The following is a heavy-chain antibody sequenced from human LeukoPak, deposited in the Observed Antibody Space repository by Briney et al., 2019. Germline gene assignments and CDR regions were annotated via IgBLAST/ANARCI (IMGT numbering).Heavy chain of an antibody. CDR1: GYSISSDYY. CDR3: ARLSGHYYYMDV. Sequence: PSETLSLTCAVSGYSISSDYYWGRIRQPPGKGLEWIGTIYHSGSTYYNPSLKSRLTISVDTSKNQFSLKLSSVTAADTAVYYCARLSGHYYYMDVWGKGTTVTVSS. V-gene: IGHV4-38-2*01. D-gene: IGHD5-12*01. J-gene: IGHJ6*03. CDR2: IYHSGST.